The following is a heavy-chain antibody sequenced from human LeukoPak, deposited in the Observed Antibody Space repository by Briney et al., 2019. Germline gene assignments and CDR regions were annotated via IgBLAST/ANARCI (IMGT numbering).Heavy chain of an antibody. Sequence: GRSLRLSCAASGFTFSSYGMHWVRQAPGKGLEWVAVISYDGSNKYYADSVKGRFTISRDNSKNTLYLQMNSLRAEDTAVYYCAKRSLYYYDGMDVWGQGTTVTVSS. CDR2: ISYDGSNK. CDR1: GFTFSSYG. CDR3: AKRSLYYYDGMDV. V-gene: IGHV3-30*18. J-gene: IGHJ6*02. D-gene: IGHD2/OR15-2a*01.